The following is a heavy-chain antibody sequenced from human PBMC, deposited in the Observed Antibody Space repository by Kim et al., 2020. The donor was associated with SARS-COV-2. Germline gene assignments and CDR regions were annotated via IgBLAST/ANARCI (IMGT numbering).Heavy chain of an antibody. Sequence: GGSLRLSCAASGLSFSDSYMNWVRQAPGKGLEWLSFISPRGEAIYYADSVEGRFTISRDNAKNSLYLQMNYLRDEDTAVYYCARSGNGYNAFCIWGQGVLVTVSS. CDR3: ARSGNGYNAFCI. CDR2: ISPRGEAI. CDR1: GLSFSDSY. J-gene: IGHJ4*02. D-gene: IGHD5-12*01. V-gene: IGHV3-11*01.